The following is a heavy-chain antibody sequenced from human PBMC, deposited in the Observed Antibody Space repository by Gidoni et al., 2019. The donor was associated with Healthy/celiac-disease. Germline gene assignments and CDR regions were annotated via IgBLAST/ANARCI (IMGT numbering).Heavy chain of an antibody. CDR1: GFTFSSYA. CDR2: ISYDGSNK. CDR3: ARDGKTPGEFDY. V-gene: IGHV3-30-3*01. D-gene: IGHD1-26*01. J-gene: IGHJ4*02. Sequence: QVQLVESGGGVVQPGRSLRLSCVASGFTFSSYAMHWVRQAPGKGLEWVAVISYDGSNKYYADSVKGRFTISRDNSKNTLYLQMNSLRAEDTAVYYCARDGKTPGEFDYWGQGTLVTVSS.